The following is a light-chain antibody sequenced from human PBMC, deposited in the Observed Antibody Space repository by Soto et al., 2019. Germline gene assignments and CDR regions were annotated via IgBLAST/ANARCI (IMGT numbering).Light chain of an antibody. Sequence: QSALTQPASVSGSPGQSITISCTGTRNYNLVSWFQLHPGEAPKLLIYDVSKRPSGVPDRFSGSKSDNTASLTISGLQAEDEADYYCCSYAGSYTFVFGIGTKLTVL. V-gene: IGLV2-11*01. CDR2: DVS. CDR1: RNYNL. J-gene: IGLJ1*01. CDR3: CSYAGSYTFV.